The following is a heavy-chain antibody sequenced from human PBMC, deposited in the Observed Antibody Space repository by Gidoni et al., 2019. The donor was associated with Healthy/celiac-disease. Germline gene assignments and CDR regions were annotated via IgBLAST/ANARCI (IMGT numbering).Heavy chain of an antibody. Sequence: QVQLVESGGGVVQPGRSLRLSCAASGFTFSSYVMHWVRQAPGKGLVWVAVIVYDGSKKYYAYSVKGRFTISRDNSKNTLYLQMNSLRAEDTAVYYCARDKALLFGVVMGRYFDYWGQGTLVTVSS. V-gene: IGHV3-33*01. CDR2: IVYDGSKK. CDR3: ARDKALLFGVVMGRYFDY. D-gene: IGHD3-3*01. J-gene: IGHJ4*02. CDR1: GFTFSSYV.